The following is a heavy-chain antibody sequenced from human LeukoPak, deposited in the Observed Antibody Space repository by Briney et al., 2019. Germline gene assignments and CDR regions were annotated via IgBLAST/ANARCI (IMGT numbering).Heavy chain of an antibody. CDR3: ARDLAAAGDYYYYMDV. Sequence: GGSLRLSCAASGFTFSDYYMSWIRQAPGKGLEWVSYISSSGSTIYYADSVKRRFTISRDNAKNSLYLQMNSLRAEDTAVYYCARDLAAAGDYYYYMDVWGKGTTVTVSS. J-gene: IGHJ6*03. V-gene: IGHV3-11*01. CDR1: GFTFSDYY. CDR2: ISSSGSTI. D-gene: IGHD6-13*01.